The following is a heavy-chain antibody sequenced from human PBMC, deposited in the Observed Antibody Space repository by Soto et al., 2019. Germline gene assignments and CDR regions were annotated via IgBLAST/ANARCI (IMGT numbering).Heavy chain of an antibody. D-gene: IGHD3-9*01. CDR2: ICYNGNT. Sequence: QVQLQESGPGLVKPSETLSLTCTLSGGAINDHYWSFIRQPPGKGLEWIGYICYNGNTNYNPSLESRVTISVDRSRNQFSLRLTSLTAADTAVYYCARVRTGYFDYWGRGALVTVSS. CDR1: GGAINDHY. CDR3: ARVRTGYFDY. V-gene: IGHV4-59*11. J-gene: IGHJ4*02.